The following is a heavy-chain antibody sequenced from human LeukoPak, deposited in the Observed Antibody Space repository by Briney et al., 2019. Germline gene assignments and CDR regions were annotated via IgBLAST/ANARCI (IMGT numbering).Heavy chain of an antibody. Sequence: GASVKVSCKASGYTFTGYYMHWVRQAPGHGLEWMGWINPNSGGTNYAQKFQGRVTMTRDTSISTAYMELSRLRSDDTAVYYCARASGRGIAARPSVDYWGQGTLVTVSS. V-gene: IGHV1-2*02. CDR3: ARASGRGIAARPSVDY. J-gene: IGHJ4*02. CDR2: INPNSGGT. CDR1: GYTFTGYY. D-gene: IGHD6-6*01.